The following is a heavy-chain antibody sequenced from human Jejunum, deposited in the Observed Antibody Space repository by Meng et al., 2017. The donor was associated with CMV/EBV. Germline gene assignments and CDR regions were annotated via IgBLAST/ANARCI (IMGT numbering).Heavy chain of an antibody. CDR3: TRREAAAIFGGDWFDS. D-gene: IGHD2-2*02. V-gene: IGHV3-21*01. CDR2: ISSRSSYI. CDR1: FTFSTYT. Sequence: FTFSTYTMNWVRQAPGKGLEWVSSISSRSSYIYYADSVKGRFTISRDNTKNSLYLQMNSLRVEDTAVYYCTRREAAAIFGGDWFDSWGQGTLVTVS. J-gene: IGHJ5*01.